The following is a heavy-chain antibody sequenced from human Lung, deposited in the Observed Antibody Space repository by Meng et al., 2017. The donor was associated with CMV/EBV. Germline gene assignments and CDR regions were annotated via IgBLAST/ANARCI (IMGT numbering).Heavy chain of an antibody. D-gene: IGHD1-26*01. J-gene: IGHJ4*02. Sequence: EVQLVESGGGLVQPGGSLGLSCAVSGFTLTRYWMHWVREVPGKGLEWVSRIDIDGRDITYADSVRGRFSISRDDAKNTLYLQMNSLRIEDTAVYYCARGVAETLGWEMGYWGQGTLVTVSS. CDR1: GFTLTRYW. CDR2: IDIDGRDI. V-gene: IGHV3-74*03. CDR3: ARGVAETLGWEMGY.